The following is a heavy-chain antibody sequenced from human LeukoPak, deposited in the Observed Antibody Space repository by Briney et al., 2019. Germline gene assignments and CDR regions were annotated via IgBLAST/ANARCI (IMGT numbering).Heavy chain of an antibody. D-gene: IGHD4-17*01. V-gene: IGHV4-59*01. CDR2: IYYNGST. Sequence: SETLSLTCTVSGGSISSYYWSWIRQPPGKGLEWIGYIYYNGSTNYNPSLKSRVTISVDTPKNQFSLKLSSVTAADTAVYYCARDDGDYGDYFSSWGQGTLVTVSS. CDR1: GGSISSYY. CDR3: ARDDGDYGDYFSS. J-gene: IGHJ4*02.